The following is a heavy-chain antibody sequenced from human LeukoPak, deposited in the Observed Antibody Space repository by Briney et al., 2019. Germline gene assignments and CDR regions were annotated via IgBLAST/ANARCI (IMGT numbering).Heavy chain of an antibody. CDR1: GGSFSGCY. CDR3: ARLRYCSGVICSSWCDYYYYYYMDV. Sequence: PSETLSPTCAVYGGSFSGCYWSWVRQPPGKGLEWIGEINHSGSTNYNPSLKSRVTISVDTSKNQFSQKLSSVTAADTAVYYCARLRYCSGVICSSWCDYYYYYYMDVWDKGTTVTVFS. V-gene: IGHV4-34*01. CDR2: INHSGST. J-gene: IGHJ6*03. D-gene: IGHD2-15*01.